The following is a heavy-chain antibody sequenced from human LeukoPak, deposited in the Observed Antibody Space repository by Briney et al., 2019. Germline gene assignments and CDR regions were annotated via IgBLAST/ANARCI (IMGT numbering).Heavy chain of an antibody. CDR2: VSGSGATT. Sequence: GGSLRLSCAASGFTFSSYAMSWVRQAPGKGLEWVSSVSGSGATTYYADSVKGRFIISRDNSKNTLYLQMDSLRAEDTALYYCAKEHKAVAGREKQFDPWGQGTLVTVSS. D-gene: IGHD6-19*01. CDR3: AKEHKAVAGREKQFDP. J-gene: IGHJ5*02. V-gene: IGHV3-23*01. CDR1: GFTFSSYA.